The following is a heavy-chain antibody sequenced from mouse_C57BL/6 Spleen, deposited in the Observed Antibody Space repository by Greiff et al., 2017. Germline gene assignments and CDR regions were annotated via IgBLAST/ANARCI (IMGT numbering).Heavy chain of an antibody. Sequence: VQLQQPGAELVMPGASVKLSCKASGYTFTSYWMHWVKQRPGQGLEWIGEIDPSDSYPNYNQKFKGKSTFTVDKSSSTAYMQLSSLTSEDSAVYYCARWLLYYYAMDYWGQGTSVTVSS. J-gene: IGHJ4*01. CDR3: ARWLLYYYAMDY. D-gene: IGHD2-3*01. V-gene: IGHV1-69*01. CDR1: GYTFTSYW. CDR2: IDPSDSYP.